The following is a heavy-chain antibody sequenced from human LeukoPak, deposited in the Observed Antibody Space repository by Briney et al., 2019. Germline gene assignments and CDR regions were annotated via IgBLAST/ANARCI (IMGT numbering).Heavy chain of an antibody. J-gene: IGHJ5*02. V-gene: IGHV3-23*01. CDR2: ISGRGGST. D-gene: IGHD6-13*01. CDR1: GFTFSSYA. Sequence: GGSLRLSCAASGFTFSSYAMSWVRQAPGKGLEGVSAISGRGGSTYYADSVKGRFTISRDNSKNTLYLQMNSLRAEDTAVYYCATYSSSWYEGSRWFDPWGQGTLVTVSS. CDR3: ATYSSSWYEGSRWFDP.